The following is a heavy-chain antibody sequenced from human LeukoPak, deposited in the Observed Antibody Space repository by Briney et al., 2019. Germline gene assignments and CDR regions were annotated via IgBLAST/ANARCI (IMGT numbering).Heavy chain of an antibody. J-gene: IGHJ6*03. D-gene: IGHD6-19*01. CDR1: GYSISSDYY. Sequence: SETLSLTCTVSGYSISSDYYWGWIRQPPGKGLEWIGSIYDAGSSYYNPSLKSRVTISKDTSKNQFSLKLSSVTAADTAVYYCARITSPYSSGWIRNYYYYYVDVWGKGTTVTISS. CDR2: IYDAGSS. V-gene: IGHV4-38-2*02. CDR3: ARITSPYSSGWIRNYYYYYVDV.